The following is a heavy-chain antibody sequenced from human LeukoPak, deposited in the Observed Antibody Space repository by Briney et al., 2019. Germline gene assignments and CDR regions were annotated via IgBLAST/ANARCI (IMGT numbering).Heavy chain of an antibody. J-gene: IGHJ4*02. V-gene: IGHV4-4*07. CDR1: GDSSSDYY. CDR3: ASWNVGRRKYDF. Sequence: PSETLSLTCSVSGDSSSDYYWSWLRQPAGKGLEWTGRVSASGSTRSNDSLKSRVTMSIDTSKNQFSLKLTSVTAADTAVYYCASWNVGRRKYDFWGQGILVTVSS. D-gene: IGHD1-26*01. CDR2: VSASGST.